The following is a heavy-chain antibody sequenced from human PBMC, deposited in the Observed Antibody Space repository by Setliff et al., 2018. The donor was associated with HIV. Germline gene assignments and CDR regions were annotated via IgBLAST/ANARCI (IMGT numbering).Heavy chain of an antibody. Sequence: SETLSLTCAVSGDSIGTYSWHWLRQPPGKGLEWIGYIYDSGSTGYNPSLTSRVTMSTDTPNNRFALKLTSVTAADTAVYYCARRIDNSGSLPAKNWFDTWGQGRLVTVSS. CDR2: IYDSGST. CDR1: GDSIGTYS. J-gene: IGHJ5*02. V-gene: IGHV4-59*08. CDR3: ARRIDNSGSLPAKNWFDT. D-gene: IGHD3-10*01.